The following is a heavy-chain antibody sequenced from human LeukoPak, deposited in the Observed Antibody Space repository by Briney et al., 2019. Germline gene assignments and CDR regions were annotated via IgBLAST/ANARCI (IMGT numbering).Heavy chain of an antibody. CDR1: GGSISSGSYY. Sequence: SETLSLTCTVSGGSISSGSYYWSWIRQPAGKGLEWIGRIYTSGSTNYNPSLKSRVTMSVDTSKNQFSLKLSSVTAADTAVYYCARGTYYYGSGSYDYWGQGTLVTVSS. V-gene: IGHV4-61*02. D-gene: IGHD3-10*01. CDR2: IYTSGST. CDR3: ARGTYYYGSGSYDY. J-gene: IGHJ4*02.